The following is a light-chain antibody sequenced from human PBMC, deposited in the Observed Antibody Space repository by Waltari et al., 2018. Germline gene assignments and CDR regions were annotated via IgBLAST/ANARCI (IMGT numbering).Light chain of an antibody. J-gene: IGLJ3*02. V-gene: IGLV3-19*01. CDR2: GEN. CDR3: NSRDNSGSHLLWV. CDR1: SLRKYY. Sequence: SSELTQDPAVSVALGQRVTITCQGDSLRKYYASWYQQKPGQAPILLIYGENKRPSGIPDRFSGYSSGDTAALTITGAQAEDEADYYCNSRDNSGSHLLWVFGGGTKVTVL.